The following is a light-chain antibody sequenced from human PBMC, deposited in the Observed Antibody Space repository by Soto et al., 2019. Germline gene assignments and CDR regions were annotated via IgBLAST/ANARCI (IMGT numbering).Light chain of an antibody. CDR3: QQYSDSVLT. Sequence: EIWLTQSPATLSLSPGERATLSCRSSPTLTSNYLAWYQQKPGQAPRLLLHGAASWGTGIPDRFSGSGSGTDFTLTISRLEPEDFAVYYCQQYSDSVLTFGGGTKVEIK. V-gene: IGKV3-20*01. J-gene: IGKJ4*01. CDR1: PTLTSNY. CDR2: GAA.